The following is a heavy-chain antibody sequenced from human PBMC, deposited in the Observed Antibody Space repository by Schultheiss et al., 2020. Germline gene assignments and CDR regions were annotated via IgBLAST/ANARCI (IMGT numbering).Heavy chain of an antibody. CDR3: ARGVYSYGSNWFDP. D-gene: IGHD5-18*01. CDR1: GGSISSYY. CDR2: IYYSGST. V-gene: IGHV4-59*12. Sequence: SATLSLTCAVSGGSISSYYWSWIRQPPGKGLEWIGYIYYSGSTYYNPSLKSRVTISVDTSKNQFSLKLSSVTAADTAVYYCARGVYSYGSNWFDPWGQGTLVTVSS. J-gene: IGHJ5*02.